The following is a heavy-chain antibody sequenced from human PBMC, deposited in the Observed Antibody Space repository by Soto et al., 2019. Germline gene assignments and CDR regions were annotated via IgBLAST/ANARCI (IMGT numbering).Heavy chain of an antibody. D-gene: IGHD2-21*01. CDR2: ISADQKNI. Sequence: PEGSLRLSCAASGFTFSPYAMHWVRQAPGKGLEWVAVISADQKNIYYADSVKGRFTISRDNSKNTLYLQMDGLRVEDTAVYYCAIDDERWSDCDLGDWGQGVLVNVPQ. CDR3: AIDDERWSDCDLGD. V-gene: IGHV3-30*04. J-gene: IGHJ4*02. CDR1: GFTFSPYA.